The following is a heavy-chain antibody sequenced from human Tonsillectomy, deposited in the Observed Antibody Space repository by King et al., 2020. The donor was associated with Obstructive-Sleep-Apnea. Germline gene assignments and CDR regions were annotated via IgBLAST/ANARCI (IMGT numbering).Heavy chain of an antibody. V-gene: IGHV3-30-3*01. CDR3: AKDHGYSFGYIDYYFDY. D-gene: IGHD5-18*01. CDR2: ISHDGNNK. Sequence: VQLVQSGGGVVQPGRSLRLSCAASRFTFSSYSMHWVRRAPGKGLEWVALISHDGNNKYYADSVKGRFTISRDNSKNTLYLHMNSLRTEDTAVYYCAKDHGYSFGYIDYYFDYWGQGTLVTVSS. CDR1: RFTFSSYS. J-gene: IGHJ4*02.